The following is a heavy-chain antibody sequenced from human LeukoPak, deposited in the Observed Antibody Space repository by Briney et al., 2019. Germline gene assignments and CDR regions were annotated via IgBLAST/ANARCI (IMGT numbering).Heavy chain of an antibody. CDR3: ATVGPQRWEFKAFDI. D-gene: IGHD3-10*01. CDR2: FDPEDGET. Sequence: ASVKVSCKVSGYTLTELSMHWVRQAPGKGLEWMGGFDPEDGETIYAQKFQGRVTMTEDTSTDTAYMELSSLRSEDTAVYYCATVGPQRWEFKAFDIWGQGTMVTVSS. V-gene: IGHV1-24*01. CDR1: GYTLTELS. J-gene: IGHJ3*02.